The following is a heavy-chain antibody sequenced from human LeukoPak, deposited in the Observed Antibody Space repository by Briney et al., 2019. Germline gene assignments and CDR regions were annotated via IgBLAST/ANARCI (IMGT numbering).Heavy chain of an antibody. V-gene: IGHV3-7*03. J-gene: IGHJ4*02. CDR1: GFTFSSYW. CDR3: ARHAPIVGLYYFDY. D-gene: IGHD1-26*01. Sequence: GGTLRLSCAASGFTFSSYWMSWVRQAPGKGLEWVANIKQDGSEKYYVDSVKGRFTISRDNAKNSLYLQMNSLRAEDTAVYYCARHAPIVGLYYFDYWGQGTLVTVSS. CDR2: IKQDGSEK.